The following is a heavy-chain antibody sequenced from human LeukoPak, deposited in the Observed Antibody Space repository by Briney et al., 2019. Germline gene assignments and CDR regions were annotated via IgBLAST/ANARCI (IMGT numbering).Heavy chain of an antibody. D-gene: IGHD2-15*01. V-gene: IGHV4-4*07. CDR2: ISASGST. CDR3: SREGRSSTPGY. Sequence: PSETLSLTCTVSGGPIRSYYWGWVRQPAGKRLEWIGRISASGSTDYNPSLKSRVTMSVDTSKNQFSLRLSSVTAADTAVYYCSREGRSSTPGYWGQGALVTVSS. CDR1: GGPIRSYY. J-gene: IGHJ4*02.